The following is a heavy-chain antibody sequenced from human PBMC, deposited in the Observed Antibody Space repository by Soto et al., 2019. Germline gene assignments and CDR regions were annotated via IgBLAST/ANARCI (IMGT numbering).Heavy chain of an antibody. D-gene: IGHD6-19*01. J-gene: IGHJ3*01. V-gene: IGHV4-39*01. CDR2: MYYSGSA. CDR3: ARRRAVALNAFEV. CDR1: GDSISSGGYY. Sequence: QVQLQESGPGLVKPSETLSLACTVSGDSISSGGYYWGWIRQPPGKGLEWIGDMYYSGSASYNPSLRSRVSMYADTSKNQFSLRLKSVTAADTAVYYCARRRAVALNAFEVWGQGTMVTVSS.